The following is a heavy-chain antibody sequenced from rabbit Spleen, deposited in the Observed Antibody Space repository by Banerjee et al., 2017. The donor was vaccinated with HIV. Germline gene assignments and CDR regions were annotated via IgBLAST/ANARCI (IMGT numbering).Heavy chain of an antibody. CDR2: IDVIKSGST. CDR3: ARDAAGREDFNL. D-gene: IGHD4-2*01. CDR1: GLDFSISYW. Sequence: QEQLLESGGDLVKPGASLTLTCKASGLDFSISYWMCWVRQAPGKGLEWIACIDVIKSGSTYYASWAKGRFTISKTSSTTVTLQMTSLTAADTATYFCARDAAGREDFNLWGQGTLVTVS. J-gene: IGHJ4*01. V-gene: IGHV1S45*01.